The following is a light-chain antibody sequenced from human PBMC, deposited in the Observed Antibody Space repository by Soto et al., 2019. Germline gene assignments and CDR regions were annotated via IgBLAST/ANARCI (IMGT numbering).Light chain of an antibody. V-gene: IGLV1-40*01. Sequence: QSVLTQPPSLSGAPGQRVTISCSGSSSNIGAGYDVHWYQQLPGTAPKLLIYGNSNRPSGVPDRFSGSKSGASASLAITGLQSEDEADYYCQSYDRSLSGYVFGTGTKVTVL. CDR3: QSYDRSLSGYV. CDR2: GNS. CDR1: SSNIGAGYD. J-gene: IGLJ1*01.